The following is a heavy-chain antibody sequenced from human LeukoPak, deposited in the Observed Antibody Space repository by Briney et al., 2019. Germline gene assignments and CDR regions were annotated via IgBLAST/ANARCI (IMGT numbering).Heavy chain of an antibody. V-gene: IGHV3-9*01. D-gene: IGHD3-22*01. CDR3: AKASAWDSSASFDY. CDR2: ISWNSGSI. CDR1: GFTFDDYA. Sequence: GRSLRLSCAASGFTFDDYAMHWVRQAPGKGLEWVSGISWNSGSIGYADSVKGRFTISRDNAKNSLYLQMNSLRAEDTALYYCAKASAWDSSASFDYWGQGTLVTVSS. J-gene: IGHJ4*02.